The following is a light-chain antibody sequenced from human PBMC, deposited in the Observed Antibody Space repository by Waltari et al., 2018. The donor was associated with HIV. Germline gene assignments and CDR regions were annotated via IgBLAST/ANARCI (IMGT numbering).Light chain of an antibody. V-gene: IGKV2-30*01. J-gene: IGKJ4*01. Sequence: DVVLTQSPDSLAVTVGQPASLTCRSTRSPSFVDARIFLNWFHQRPGQAPRRLIYRVSERDSGVPDRFRGSGSDTEFTLEISRVEAEDVGVYFCMQGIFWPRSFGGGTKVELK. CDR2: RVS. CDR1: RSPSFVDARIF. CDR3: MQGIFWPRS.